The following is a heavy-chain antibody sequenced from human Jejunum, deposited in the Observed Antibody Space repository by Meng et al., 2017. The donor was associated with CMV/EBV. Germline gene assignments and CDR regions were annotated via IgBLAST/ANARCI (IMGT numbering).Heavy chain of an antibody. J-gene: IGHJ4*02. V-gene: IGHV4-59*01. CDR3: ARRWEGNTWFDY. CDR1: GGTSSSYD. D-gene: IGHD1-26*01. CDR2: VSYIGST. Sequence: CIVSGGTSSSYDWSWIRQPTGKALEWIGYVSYIGSTRYNPSLNSRFTISVDTPKNQFSLKVTSVTAADTAVYFCARRWEGNTWFDYWGQGRLVTVSS.